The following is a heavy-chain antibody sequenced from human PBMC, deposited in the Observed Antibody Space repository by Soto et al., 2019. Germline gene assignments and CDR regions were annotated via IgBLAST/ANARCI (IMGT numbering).Heavy chain of an antibody. CDR1: GFTFSSYW. CDR2: INSDGSST. J-gene: IGHJ6*02. V-gene: IGHV3-74*01. CDR3: ARDSYSSSWPLNYGMDV. Sequence: GGSLRLSCAASGFTFSSYWMHWVRQAPGKGLVWVSRINSDGSSTSYADSVKGRFTISRDNAKNTLYLQMNSLRAEDTAVYYCARDSYSSSWPLNYGMDVWGQGTTVTVSS. D-gene: IGHD6-13*01.